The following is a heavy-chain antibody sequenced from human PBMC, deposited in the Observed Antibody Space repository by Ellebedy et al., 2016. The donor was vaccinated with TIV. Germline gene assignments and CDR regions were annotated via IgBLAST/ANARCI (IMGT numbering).Heavy chain of an antibody. V-gene: IGHV1-69*13. CDR2: IIPIFGTA. J-gene: IGHJ4*02. Sequence: AASVKVSCKASGGTFSSYAISWVRQAPGQGLEWMGGIIPIFGTANYAQKFQGRVTITADESTSTAYMELSSLRSEDTAVYYCARSNSYYDILTGLDYWGQGTLVTVSS. CDR1: GGTFSSYA. D-gene: IGHD3-9*01. CDR3: ARSNSYYDILTGLDY.